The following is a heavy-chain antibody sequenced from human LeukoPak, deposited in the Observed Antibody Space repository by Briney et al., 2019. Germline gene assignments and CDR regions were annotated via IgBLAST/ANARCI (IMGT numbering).Heavy chain of an antibody. Sequence: GGSLRLSCVGSGFTYSTYAFHWVRQAPGKGLEWVAVMSYDGDTKYYADSVKGRFTISRDNSKNTLYMQVSSLRAEDTAAYYCARDLDEEFGRDGYYYAMDVWGQGTTVTVSS. V-gene: IGHV3-30*04. CDR2: MSYDGDTK. D-gene: IGHD3-16*01. CDR3: ARDLDEEFGRDGYYYAMDV. CDR1: GFTYSTYA. J-gene: IGHJ6*02.